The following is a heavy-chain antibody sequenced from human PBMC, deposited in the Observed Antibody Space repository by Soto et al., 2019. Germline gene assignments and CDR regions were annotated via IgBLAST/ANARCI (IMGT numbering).Heavy chain of an antibody. CDR3: ARAREPNCSGGSCYSLDFDY. Sequence: ASVKVSCKASGYTFTGYYMHWVRQAPGQGLEWMGWINPNSGGTNYAQKFQGWVTMTRDTSISTAYMELSRLRSDDTAVYYCARAREPNCSGGSCYSLDFDYWGQGTLVTVSS. CDR2: INPNSGGT. D-gene: IGHD2-15*01. V-gene: IGHV1-2*04. J-gene: IGHJ4*02. CDR1: GYTFTGYY.